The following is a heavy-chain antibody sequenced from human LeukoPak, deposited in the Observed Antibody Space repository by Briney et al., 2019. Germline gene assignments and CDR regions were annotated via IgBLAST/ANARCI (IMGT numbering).Heavy chain of an antibody. Sequence: WETLSLTCTVSGGSISSSSYYWGWIRQPPGKGLEWIGSIYYSGSTYYNPSLKSRVTISVDTSKNQFSLKLSSVTAADTAVYYCAGGPGYCTNAVCYTIDYWGQGTLVTVSS. J-gene: IGHJ4*02. CDR2: IYYSGST. V-gene: IGHV4-39*07. CDR1: GGSISSSSYY. D-gene: IGHD2-8*01. CDR3: AGGPGYCTNAVCYTIDY.